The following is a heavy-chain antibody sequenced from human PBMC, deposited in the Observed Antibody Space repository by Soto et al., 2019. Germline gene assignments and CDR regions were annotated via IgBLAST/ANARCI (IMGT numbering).Heavy chain of an antibody. D-gene: IGHD5-12*01. CDR1: GFTFNNFA. CDR2: ISYDGTYK. CDR3: ANEVDVAFSSLQYGMDV. V-gene: IGHV3-30*14. Sequence: QVQLVESGGGVVQPGGSLRLSCAASGFTFNNFAMHWVRQAPGKGLEWVAFISYDGTYKYYADSVRGRFTVYRDNSKSTLFLQMNSLKFEDTAVYVCANEVDVAFSSLQYGMDVWGQGTTVTVSS. J-gene: IGHJ6*02.